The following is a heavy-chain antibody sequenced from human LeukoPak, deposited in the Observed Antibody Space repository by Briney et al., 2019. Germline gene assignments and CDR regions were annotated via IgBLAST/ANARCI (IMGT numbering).Heavy chain of an antibody. V-gene: IGHV3-21*01. CDR2: ISSSSSYI. CDR3: TRGHPGDLYGMDV. J-gene: IGHJ6*02. Sequence: GGSLRLSCAASGFTFSSYSMNWVRQAPGKGLEWVSSISSSSSYIYYADSVKGRFTISRDNAKNSLYLQMNSLRAEDTAVFYCTRGHPGDLYGMDVWGQGTTVTVSS. CDR1: GFTFSSYS.